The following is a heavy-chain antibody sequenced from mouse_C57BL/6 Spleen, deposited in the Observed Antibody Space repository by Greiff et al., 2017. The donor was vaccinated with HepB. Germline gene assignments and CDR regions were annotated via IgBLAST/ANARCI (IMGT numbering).Heavy chain of an antibody. Sequence: EVQLQQSGGDLVKPGGSLKLSCAASGFTFSSYGMSWVRQTPDKRLEWVATISSGGSYTYYPDRVKGRFTISRDNAKNTLYLQMSSLKSEDTAMYYCAGITTGVGGAYWGQGTLVTVSA. CDR2: ISSGGSYT. CDR3: AGITTGVGGAY. V-gene: IGHV5-6*01. J-gene: IGHJ3*01. D-gene: IGHD1-1*01. CDR1: GFTFSSYG.